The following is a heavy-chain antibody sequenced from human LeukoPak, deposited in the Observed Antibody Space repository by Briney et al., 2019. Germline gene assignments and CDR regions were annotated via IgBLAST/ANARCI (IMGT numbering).Heavy chain of an antibody. CDR1: GGSISSGTYY. D-gene: IGHD3-22*01. V-gene: IGHV4-31*03. J-gene: IGHJ4*02. CDR2: ISYSGST. Sequence: PSETLSLTCTVSGGSISSGTYYWNWIRQHPGKGPEWIAYISYSGSTYYNPSLKSRVTMSVDTSKNQFSLKLSSVTAADTAVYYCARSRYDGSGYWDYWGQGTLVTVSS. CDR3: ARSRYDGSGYWDY.